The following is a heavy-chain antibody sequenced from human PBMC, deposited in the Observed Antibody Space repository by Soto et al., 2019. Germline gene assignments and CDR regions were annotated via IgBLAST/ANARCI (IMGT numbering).Heavy chain of an antibody. CDR1: GYTFTSYY. CDR2: INPSGGST. CDR3: ATTRVGPCSSSICFSGIFDGMDV. J-gene: IGHJ6*02. D-gene: IGHD2-2*01. Sequence: ASVKVSCKASGYTFTSYYMHWVRQAPGQGLEWMGIINPSGGSTSYAQKFQGRVTMTRDTSTSTVYMELSSLRSEDTAVYYCATTRVGPCSSSICFSGIFDGMDVWGQGTTVTVSS. V-gene: IGHV1-46*01.